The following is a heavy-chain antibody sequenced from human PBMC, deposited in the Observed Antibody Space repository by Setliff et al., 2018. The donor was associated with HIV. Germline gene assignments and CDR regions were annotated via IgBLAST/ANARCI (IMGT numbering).Heavy chain of an antibody. Sequence: GGSLRLSCAASGFTFSSYGMHWVRQAPGKGLEWVAVIWYDGSNKYYADSVKGRFTISRDNAKTSLHLQMNSLRDEDTAVYYCARGRLYYYNRSAYQLGYHYYYMDVWGKGTTVTVSS. D-gene: IGHD3-22*01. CDR1: GFTFSSYG. CDR2: IWYDGSNK. J-gene: IGHJ6*03. CDR3: ARGRLYYYNRSAYQLGYHYYYMDV. V-gene: IGHV3-33*01.